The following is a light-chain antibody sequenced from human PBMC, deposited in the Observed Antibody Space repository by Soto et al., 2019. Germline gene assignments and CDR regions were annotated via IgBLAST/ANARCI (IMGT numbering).Light chain of an antibody. Sequence: VMGQSRATLSVSPGEGATLSCRASQSVSSNLAWYQQKPGQAPRLLIYGTSTRATGIPARFSGSGSGREFTLTISSLQAEDSAVYYCQQYNNRPPWTFGQGTKVDIK. J-gene: IGKJ1*01. V-gene: IGKV3-15*01. CDR2: GTS. CDR3: QQYNNRPPWT. CDR1: QSVSSN.